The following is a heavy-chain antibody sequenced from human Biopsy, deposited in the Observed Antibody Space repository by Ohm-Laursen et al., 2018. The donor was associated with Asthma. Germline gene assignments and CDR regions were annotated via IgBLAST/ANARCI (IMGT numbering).Heavy chain of an antibody. J-gene: IGHJ4*02. CDR2: IYYSGST. D-gene: IGHD2-21*02. CDR1: GVSISSDY. V-gene: IGHV4-59*01. Sequence: GTLPLTCTVSGVSISSDYWSWIRQPPGKGLEWIGHIYYSGSTNYQPSLKSRVTISVDTSKNQFSLKLRSVTAADAAVYYCARGISRVTGLFDHFDSWGQGTLVTVSS. CDR3: ARGISRVTGLFDHFDS.